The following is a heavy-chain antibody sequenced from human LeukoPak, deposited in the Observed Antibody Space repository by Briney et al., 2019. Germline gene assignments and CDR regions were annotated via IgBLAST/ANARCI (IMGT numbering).Heavy chain of an antibody. Sequence: ASVKVSCKASGYTFTSYGISWVRQAPGQGLEWMGWISAYNGNTNYAQKLQGRVTMTRNTSISTAYMELSSLRSEDTAVYYCARADYDFWSGYGYWGQGTLVTVSS. CDR1: GYTFTSYG. CDR2: ISAYNGNT. D-gene: IGHD3-3*01. CDR3: ARADYDFWSGYGY. V-gene: IGHV1-18*01. J-gene: IGHJ4*02.